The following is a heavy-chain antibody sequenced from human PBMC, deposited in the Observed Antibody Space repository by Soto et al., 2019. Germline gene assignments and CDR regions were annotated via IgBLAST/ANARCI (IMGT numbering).Heavy chain of an antibody. CDR2: IIPIFGTA. D-gene: IGHD6-6*01. CDR1: GGTFSSYA. CDR3: AGYSSSSGLLGVFDI. Sequence: SVKVSCKASGGTFSSYAISWVRQAPGQGLEWMGGIIPIFGTANYAQECQGRGTITADESTSTAYMELSSLRSEDTAVYSCAGYSSSSGLLGVFDIWGQRTMVTVSS. J-gene: IGHJ3*02. V-gene: IGHV1-69*13.